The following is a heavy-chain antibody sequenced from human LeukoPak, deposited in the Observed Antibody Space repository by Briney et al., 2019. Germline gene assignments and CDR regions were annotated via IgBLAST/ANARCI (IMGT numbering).Heavy chain of an antibody. J-gene: IGHJ1*01. V-gene: IGHV4-39*01. D-gene: IGHD3-16*01. CDR2: IYYSGST. Sequence: PSETLSLTCTVSGGSISSSSYDWGWIRQPPGKGLEWIGSIYYSGSTYYNPSLKSRVTISVDTSKNQFSLKLSSVTAAETAVYYCARQGALRYFQHWGQGTLVTVSS. CDR3: ARQGALRYFQH. CDR1: GGSISSSSYD.